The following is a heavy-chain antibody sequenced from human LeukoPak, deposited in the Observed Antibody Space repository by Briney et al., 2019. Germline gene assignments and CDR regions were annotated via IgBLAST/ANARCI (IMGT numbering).Heavy chain of an antibody. V-gene: IGHV4-34*01. Sequence: SETLSLTCAVYGGSFSGYYWSWIRQPPGKGLEWIGEINHSGSTNYNPSLESRVTISVDTSKNQFSLKLSSVTAADTAVYYCARGLTTVTNDAFDIWGQGTMVTVSS. CDR3: ARGLTTVTNDAFDI. J-gene: IGHJ3*02. D-gene: IGHD4-17*01. CDR1: GGSFSGYY. CDR2: INHSGST.